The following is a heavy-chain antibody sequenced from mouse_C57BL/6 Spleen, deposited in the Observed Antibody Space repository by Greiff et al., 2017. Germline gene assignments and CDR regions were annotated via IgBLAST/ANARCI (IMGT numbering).Heavy chain of an antibody. V-gene: IGHV1-22*01. J-gene: IGHJ2*01. CDR1: GYTFTDYK. D-gene: IGHD1-1*01. Sequence: VQLKESGPELVKPGASVKMSCKASGYTFTDYKMHWVQQTHGKSLEWIGDIYPKNGGNSYNQKFTGQATLTVNKSSSTAYMELRSLTSEDSAVYYCARGVYYYGCSCGYFDYWGQGTTLTVSS. CDR3: ARGVYYYGCSCGYFDY. CDR2: IYPKNGGN.